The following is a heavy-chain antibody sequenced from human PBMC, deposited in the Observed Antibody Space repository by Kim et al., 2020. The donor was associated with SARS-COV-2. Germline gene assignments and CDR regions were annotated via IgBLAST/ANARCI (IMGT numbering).Heavy chain of an antibody. Sequence: TEYGQKVQGRVIMTTDTSTNTAYMELWSLRSDDTAMYYCARGAYGGVSFDDWGQGTLVTVSS. J-gene: IGHJ4*02. V-gene: IGHV1-18*01. CDR3: ARGAYGGVSFDD. CDR2: T. D-gene: IGHD3-10*01.